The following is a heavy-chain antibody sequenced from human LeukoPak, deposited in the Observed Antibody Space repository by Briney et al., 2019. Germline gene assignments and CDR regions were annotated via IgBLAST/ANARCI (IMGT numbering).Heavy chain of an antibody. D-gene: IGHD5-24*01. Sequence: ASVKVSCKASGYTFTRYYMHWVRQAPGQGLEWMGIINPSGGSTSYAQKFQGRVTMTRDTSTSTVYMELSSLRSEDTAVYSCASIRDSYNTFDYWGQGTLVTVSS. V-gene: IGHV1-46*01. CDR1: GYTFTRYY. J-gene: IGHJ4*02. CDR3: ASIRDSYNTFDY. CDR2: INPSGGST.